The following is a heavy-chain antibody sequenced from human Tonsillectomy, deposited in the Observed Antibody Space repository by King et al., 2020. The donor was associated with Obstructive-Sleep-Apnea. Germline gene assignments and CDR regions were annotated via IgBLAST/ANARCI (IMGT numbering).Heavy chain of an antibody. J-gene: IGHJ4*02. CDR1: GFTFSSYG. CDR3: ARDSSGWGFDY. Sequence: VQLVESGGGVVQPGRSLRLSCAASGFTFSSYGMHWVRQAPGKGLEWVAVIWYDGSNKYYADSVKGRFTISRDNSKNTLYLQMNSLRAEDTAVYYCARDSSGWGFDYWGQGTLVTVSS. V-gene: IGHV3-33*01. D-gene: IGHD6-19*01. CDR2: IWYDGSNK.